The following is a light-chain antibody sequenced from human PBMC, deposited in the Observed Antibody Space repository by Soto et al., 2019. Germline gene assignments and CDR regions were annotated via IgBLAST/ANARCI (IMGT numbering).Light chain of an antibody. CDR3: QQYGSTPWT. V-gene: IGKV3D-20*01. CDR1: QRVSNNF. Sequence: EILLTQSPGPLSLSQRERTTLXXGASQRVSNNFLGWYQQKPGLPPRIXIYDATSRANGIPERFSGRGAGTRFTLTISRLEPEDFAVYYCQQYGSTPWTFGRGTKVDIK. J-gene: IGKJ1*01. CDR2: DAT.